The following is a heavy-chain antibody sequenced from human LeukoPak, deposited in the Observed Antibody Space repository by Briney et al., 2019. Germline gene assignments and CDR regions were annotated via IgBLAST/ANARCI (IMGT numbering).Heavy chain of an antibody. Sequence: ASVKVSCKASGYTFTSYGISWVRQAPGQGLEWMGWISAYNGNTNYAQKLQGRVTMTTDTSTSTAYMELRSLRSDDTAVYYCARDSGIEVAVHFDYWGQGTLVTVSS. CDR1: GYTFTSYG. V-gene: IGHV1-18*01. CDR2: ISAYNGNT. D-gene: IGHD2-21*01. CDR3: ARDSGIEVAVHFDY. J-gene: IGHJ4*02.